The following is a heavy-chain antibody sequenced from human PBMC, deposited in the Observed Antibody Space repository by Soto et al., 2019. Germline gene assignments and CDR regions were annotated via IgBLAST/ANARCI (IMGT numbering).Heavy chain of an antibody. CDR3: ARALLPHDAFDI. J-gene: IGHJ3*02. V-gene: IGHV3-66*01. Sequence: PGGSLRLSCAASGFTFSSYAMHWVRQAPGKGLEWVSVIYSGGSTYYADSVKGRFTISRDNSKNTLYLQMNSLRAEDTAVYYCARALLPHDAFDIWGQGTMVTVSS. CDR2: IYSGGST. CDR1: GFTFSSYA.